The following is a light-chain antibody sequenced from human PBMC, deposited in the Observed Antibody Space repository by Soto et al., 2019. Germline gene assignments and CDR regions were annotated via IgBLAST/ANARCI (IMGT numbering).Light chain of an antibody. J-gene: IGKJ2*01. CDR2: GAS. CDR3: HQYNNWPYT. Sequence: EIVLTQSPGTLSLSPGERATLSCRASESVASSYLAWYQQKPGQAPRLLIYGASSRATGIPDRFSGRGSGTDFTLTISRLEPEDFAVYYCHQYNNWPYTFGQGTKLEIK. V-gene: IGKV3-20*01. CDR1: ESVASSY.